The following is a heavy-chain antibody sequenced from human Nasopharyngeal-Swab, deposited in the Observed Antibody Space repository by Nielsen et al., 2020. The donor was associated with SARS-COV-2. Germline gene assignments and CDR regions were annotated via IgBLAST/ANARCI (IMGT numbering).Heavy chain of an antibody. Sequence: GSLRLSCTVSGASISSYYWSWIRQTPGKGLEWVAYSHYSGSTNYNPSLKSRVTMSVDTSKRQFSLMLTSVTAADTAVYYCARAQYSGYDYYYYMDVWGKGTTVTVSS. CDR1: GASISSYY. J-gene: IGHJ6*03. CDR3: ARAQYSGYDYYYYMDV. CDR2: SHYSGST. V-gene: IGHV4-59*08. D-gene: IGHD5-12*01.